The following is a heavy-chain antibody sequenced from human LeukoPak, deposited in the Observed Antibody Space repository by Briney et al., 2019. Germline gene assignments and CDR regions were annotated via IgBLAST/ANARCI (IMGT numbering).Heavy chain of an antibody. Sequence: GGSLRHSCAASGFTFTNYAMSWVRQAPGKGLEWVSFIGTSGNTIYYADSVKGRFTVSRDNAKNSLYLQMNSLRAEDTAVYYCARDQWLDYWGRGTLVTVSS. CDR3: ARDQWLDY. J-gene: IGHJ4*02. D-gene: IGHD6-19*01. V-gene: IGHV3-48*01. CDR2: IGTSGNTI. CDR1: GFTFTNYA.